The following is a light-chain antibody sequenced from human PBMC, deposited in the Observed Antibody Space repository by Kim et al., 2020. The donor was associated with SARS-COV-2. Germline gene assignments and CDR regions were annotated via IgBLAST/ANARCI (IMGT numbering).Light chain of an antibody. CDR1: SGYSNYK. J-gene: IGLJ2*01. Sequence: QPVLTQPPSASASLGASVTLTCTLSSGYSNYKVDWYQQRPGKGPRFVMRVGTGGIVESKGDGIPDRFSVLVSGLNRYLTIKNIQEEDESGYQCWAVHDRRSKLEFVVFGEGAQLTGL. CDR2: VGTGGIVE. CDR3: WAVHDRRSKLEFVV. V-gene: IGLV9-49*01.